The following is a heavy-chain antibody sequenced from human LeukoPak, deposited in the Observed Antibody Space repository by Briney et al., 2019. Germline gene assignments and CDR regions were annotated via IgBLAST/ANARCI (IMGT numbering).Heavy chain of an antibody. V-gene: IGHV4-39*07. Sequence: SETLSLTCTVSGGSISSSSYYWGWIRQPPGKGLEWIGEINHSGSTNYNPSLKSRVTISVDTSKNQFSLKLSSVTAADTAVYYCARGRHGYYYNMDVWGKGTTVTVSS. CDR3: ARGRHGYYYNMDV. CDR1: GGSISSSSYY. J-gene: IGHJ6*03. CDR2: INHSGST.